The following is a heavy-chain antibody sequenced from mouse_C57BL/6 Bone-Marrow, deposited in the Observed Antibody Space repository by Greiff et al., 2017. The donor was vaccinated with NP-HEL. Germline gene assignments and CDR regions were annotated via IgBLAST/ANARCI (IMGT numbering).Heavy chain of an antibody. Sequence: VKLVESGAELARPGASVKLSCKASGYTFTSYGISWVKQRTGQGLEWIGEIYPRSGNTYYNEKFKGKATLTADKSSSTAYMELRSLTSEDSAVYFCARWGLLRIAYWGQGTLVTVSA. CDR1: GYTFTSYG. J-gene: IGHJ3*01. D-gene: IGHD1-1*01. CDR3: ARWGLLRIAY. CDR2: IYPRSGNT. V-gene: IGHV1-81*01.